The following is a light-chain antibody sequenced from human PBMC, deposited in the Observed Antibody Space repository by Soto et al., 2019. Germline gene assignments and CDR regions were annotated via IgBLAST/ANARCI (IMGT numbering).Light chain of an antibody. V-gene: IGKV3-20*01. Sequence: EIVVTQSPVTLSLSPGDRATFSCRASQSIDSAYLAWYQQKPGQAPRLLIYATSIRATGIPDRFSGSGSGTDFTLTISRLEPEDFAVYFCQQYDTSPRTFGQGTKVVIK. J-gene: IGKJ1*01. CDR2: ATS. CDR3: QQYDTSPRT. CDR1: QSIDSAY.